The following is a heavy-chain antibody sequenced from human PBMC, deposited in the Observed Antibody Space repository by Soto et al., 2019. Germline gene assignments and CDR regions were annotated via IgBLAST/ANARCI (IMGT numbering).Heavy chain of an antibody. D-gene: IGHD2-15*01. CDR1: GFTFDDYA. CDR3: LKAAGCLHETRHAFDI. CDR2: ISWNRGSI. V-gene: IGHV3-9*01. J-gene: IGHJ3*02. Sequence: GGSLRLSCAASGFTFDDYAMHWVRQAPGKGLEWVSGISWNRGSIVYADSVKGRFTISRDNAKNSLYLQMNSLRAEHTALYYSLKAAGCLHETRHAFDIWDQETMFTASS.